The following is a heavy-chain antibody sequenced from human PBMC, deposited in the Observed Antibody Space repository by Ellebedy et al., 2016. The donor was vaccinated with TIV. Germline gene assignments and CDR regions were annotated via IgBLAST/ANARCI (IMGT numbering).Heavy chain of an antibody. Sequence: GESLKISCAASGFTFSHYAIHWVRQAPGKGLEWVAVISYDGSDKYFADSVKGRFTISRDNPKNTLYLQMNSLRVEDTAVYYCATQLWNSEFWGQGTLVIVSS. J-gene: IGHJ4*02. CDR2: ISYDGSDK. CDR3: ATQLWNSEF. CDR1: GFTFSHYA. D-gene: IGHD5-18*01. V-gene: IGHV3-30-3*01.